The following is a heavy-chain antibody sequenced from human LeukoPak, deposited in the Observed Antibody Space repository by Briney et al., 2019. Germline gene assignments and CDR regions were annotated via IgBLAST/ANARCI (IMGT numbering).Heavy chain of an antibody. V-gene: IGHV3-23*01. J-gene: IGHJ4*02. CDR3: AKASRHPGYFDY. CDR2: ITDTGGHT. CDR1: GFTFSNYA. Sequence: GGSLRLSCAASGFTFSNYAMSWVRQAPGKGLEWLSAITDTGGHTYYAASVKGRFTISRDNSKNTLYLQMNSLRAEDTAVYFCAKASRHPGYFDYWGQGTLVTVSS.